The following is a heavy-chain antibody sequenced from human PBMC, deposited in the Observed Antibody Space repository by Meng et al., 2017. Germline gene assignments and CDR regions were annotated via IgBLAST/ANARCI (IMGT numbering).Heavy chain of an antibody. Sequence: SVKVSCKASGGSFSSYAISWLRQAPGQGLEWMGWIIPIFGTANYAQKFQGGVTITADKSTSTAYMELSSLRSEDTAVYYCARGTGTTWFGHLYYFDYWGQGTLVTVSS. CDR2: IIPIFGTA. V-gene: IGHV1-69*06. CDR3: ARGTGTTWFGHLYYFDY. J-gene: IGHJ4*02. D-gene: IGHD1-7*01. CDR1: GGSFSSYA.